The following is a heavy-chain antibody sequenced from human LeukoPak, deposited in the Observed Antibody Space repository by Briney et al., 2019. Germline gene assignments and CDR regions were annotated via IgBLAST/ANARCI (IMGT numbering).Heavy chain of an antibody. CDR2: ISPDKT. CDR3: VKEHVDRAFTRSFEI. J-gene: IGHJ3*02. Sequence: GGSLRLSCVASGFSFSTNPMSWVRQAPGKGLEWVSAISPDKTYYADSVKGRLTISRDNYKNAVDLQFNSPRAEDTAKYYCVKEHVDRAFTRSFEIWGQGTVVTVSS. V-gene: IGHV3-23*01. CDR1: GFSFSTNP. D-gene: IGHD3-10*01.